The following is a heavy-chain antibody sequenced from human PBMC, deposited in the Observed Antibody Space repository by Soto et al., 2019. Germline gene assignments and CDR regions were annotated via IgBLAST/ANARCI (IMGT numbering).Heavy chain of an antibody. J-gene: IGHJ4*02. Sequence: PSETLSLTCAVSGGSISSGVYSWSGIRQPPGKGLEWIGYIYHSGSTYYNPSLKSRVTISVDTPKNQFSLKLSSVTAADTAVYYCAKNWNWGSLVHWGQGTLVTVSS. CDR3: AKNWNWGSLVH. D-gene: IGHD7-27*01. V-gene: IGHV4-30-2*01. CDR1: GGSISSGVYS. CDR2: IYHSGST.